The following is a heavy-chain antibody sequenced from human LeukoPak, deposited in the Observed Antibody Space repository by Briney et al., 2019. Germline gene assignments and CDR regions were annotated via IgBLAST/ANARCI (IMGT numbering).Heavy chain of an antibody. CDR1: GFTFSSYG. V-gene: IGHV3-23*01. CDR2: ISGSGGST. D-gene: IGHD4-17*01. CDR3: AKYTVTTKGFDY. J-gene: IGHJ4*02. Sequence: GGSLRLSCAASGFTFSSYGMSWVHQAPGKGLEWVSAISGSGGSTYYADSVKGQFTISRDNSKNTLYLQMNSLRAEDTAVYYCAKYTVTTKGFDYWGQGTLVTVSS.